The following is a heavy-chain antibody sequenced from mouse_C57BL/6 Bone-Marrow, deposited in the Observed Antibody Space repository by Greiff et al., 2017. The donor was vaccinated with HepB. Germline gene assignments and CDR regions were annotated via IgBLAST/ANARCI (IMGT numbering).Heavy chain of an antibody. Sequence: EVKLMESGGGLVQSGRSLRLSCATSGFTFSDFYMEWVRQAPGKGLEWIAASRNKANDYTTEYSASVKGRFIVSRDTSQSILYLQMNALMADDTANYYCARDAVDVWGTGTTVTVSS. V-gene: IGHV7-1*01. CDR2: SRNKANDYTT. J-gene: IGHJ1*03. CDR1: GFTFSDFY. CDR3: ARDAVDV.